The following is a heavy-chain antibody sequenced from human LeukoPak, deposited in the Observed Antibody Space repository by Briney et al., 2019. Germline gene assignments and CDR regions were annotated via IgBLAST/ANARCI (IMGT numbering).Heavy chain of an antibody. D-gene: IGHD3/OR15-3a*01. V-gene: IGHV4-4*08. CDR1: GGSISSYY. CDR3: ARQGGLASLYYFDY. Sequence: KPSETLSLTCTVPGGSISSYYWSWIRQPPGKGLEWIGYIYTSGSTNYNPSLKSRVTISVDTSKNQFSLKLSSVTAADTAVYYCARQGGLASLYYFDYWGQGTLVTVSS. CDR2: IYTSGST. J-gene: IGHJ4*02.